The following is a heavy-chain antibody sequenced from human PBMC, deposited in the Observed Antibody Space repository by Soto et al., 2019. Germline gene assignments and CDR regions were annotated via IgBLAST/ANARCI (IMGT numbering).Heavy chain of an antibody. D-gene: IGHD2-2*01. V-gene: IGHV3-49*04. CDR2: IRSKRYGGTP. CDR3: TRLPRHPRPAFDY. CDR1: GFTFGDYA. J-gene: IGHJ4*02. Sequence: SLRLSCAASGFTFGDYALSWVRQGPGTGLEWVGFIRSKRYGGTPEYAASVKGRFSISRDDSGNIAYLQMNSLRTEDTAVYFCTRLPRHPRPAFDYWGQGTQVTVSS.